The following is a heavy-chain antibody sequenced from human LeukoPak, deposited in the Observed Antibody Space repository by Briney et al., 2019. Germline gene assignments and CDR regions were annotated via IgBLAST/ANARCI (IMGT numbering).Heavy chain of an antibody. J-gene: IGHJ4*02. CDR2: MYYSGST. CDR1: GGSIGSSSYY. CDR3: ARYYYDSSGYYYLDY. D-gene: IGHD3-22*01. V-gene: IGHV4-39*01. Sequence: PSETLSLTCTVSGGSIGSSSYYWGWIRQPTGKRLEWIGSMYYSGSTYYSPSLKSRVTISGDTSKSQFSLKLGSVTAADTAAYYCARYYYDSSGYYYLDYWGQGTLVTVSS.